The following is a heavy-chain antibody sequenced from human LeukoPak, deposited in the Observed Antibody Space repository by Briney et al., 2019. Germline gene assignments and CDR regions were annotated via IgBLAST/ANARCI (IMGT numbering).Heavy chain of an antibody. CDR1: GYSISSGYY. D-gene: IGHD6-19*01. J-gene: IGHJ4*02. V-gene: IGHV4-38-2*02. Sequence: SETLSLTCTVSGYSISSGYYWGWIRQPPGKGLEWIGEIYHSGSTNYNPSLKSRVTISVDKSKNQFSLKLSSVTAADTAVYYCARAVAGWAGYFDYWGQGTLVTVSS. CDR2: IYHSGST. CDR3: ARAVAGWAGYFDY.